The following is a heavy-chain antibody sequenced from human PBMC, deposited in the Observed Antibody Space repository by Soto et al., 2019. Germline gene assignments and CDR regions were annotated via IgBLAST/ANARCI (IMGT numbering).Heavy chain of an antibody. V-gene: IGHV4-30-2*01. D-gene: IGHD4-17*01. J-gene: IGHJ6*02. Sequence: QLQLQESGTGLVKPSQTLSLTCAVSGGSISSGGYSWSWIRQPPGKGLEWIGYFYHSGSTYYNPSLKSRVPISVDSSKNQFSLKLSSVTAADTAVYYCARAHYGDYGYGMDVWGQGTTVTVSS. CDR3: ARAHYGDYGYGMDV. CDR2: FYHSGST. CDR1: GGSISSGGYS.